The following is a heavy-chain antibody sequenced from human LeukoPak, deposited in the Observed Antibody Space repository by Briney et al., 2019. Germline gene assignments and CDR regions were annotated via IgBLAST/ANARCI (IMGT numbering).Heavy chain of an antibody. V-gene: IGHV3-7*03. CDR2: IKQDGSEK. J-gene: IGHJ4*02. D-gene: IGHD6-19*01. CDR1: GFTFSSYW. CDR3: ARDSRYSSGWYDY. Sequence: GGSLRLSCAASGFTFSSYWMSWVRQAPGKGREWVANIKQDGSEKYYVDSVKGRFTISRDNAKNSLYLQMNSLRAEDTAVYYCARDSRYSSGWYDYWGQGTLVTVSS.